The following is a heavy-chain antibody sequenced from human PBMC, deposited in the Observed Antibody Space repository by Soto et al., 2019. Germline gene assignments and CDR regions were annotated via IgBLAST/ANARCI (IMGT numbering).Heavy chain of an antibody. CDR2: IWYDGSNK. J-gene: IGHJ6*02. CDR3: ARVPGYSSGWYSPNYYYYGMDV. Sequence: GESLKISCAASGFTFSSYGMHWVRQAPGKGLEWVAVIWYDGSNKYYADSVKGRFTISRDNSKNTLYLQMNSLRAEDTAVYYCARVPGYSSGWYSPNYYYYGMDVWGQGTTVTVSS. D-gene: IGHD6-19*01. CDR1: GFTFSSYG. V-gene: IGHV3-33*01.